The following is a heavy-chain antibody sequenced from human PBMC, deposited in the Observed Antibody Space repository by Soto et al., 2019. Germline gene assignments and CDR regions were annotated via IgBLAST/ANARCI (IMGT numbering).Heavy chain of an antibody. CDR3: AKARYYDSTGYLYYFDY. D-gene: IGHD3-22*01. Sequence: SLRLSCAASGFTFSNYAMSWVRQAPGKGLEWVSSITGSGDYTYYADSVKGRFTISRDNSKNTLYLQMNSLRAEDTAVYYCAKARYYDSTGYLYYFDYWGQGTLVTVSS. CDR2: ITGSGDYT. J-gene: IGHJ4*02. CDR1: GFTFSNYA. V-gene: IGHV3-23*01.